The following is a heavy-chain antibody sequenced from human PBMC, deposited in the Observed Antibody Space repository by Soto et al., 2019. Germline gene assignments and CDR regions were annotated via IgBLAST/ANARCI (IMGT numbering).Heavy chain of an antibody. V-gene: IGHV4-34*01. D-gene: IGHD1-20*01. Sequence: SETLSLTCAVYGGSFSGYYWSWIRQPPGKGLEWIGEINHSGSTNYNPSLKSRVTISVDTSKNQFSLKLSSVTAADTAVYYCAGTSYNPYYFDYWGQGTLVTVSS. CDR1: GGSFSGYY. CDR3: AGTSYNPYYFDY. CDR2: INHSGST. J-gene: IGHJ4*02.